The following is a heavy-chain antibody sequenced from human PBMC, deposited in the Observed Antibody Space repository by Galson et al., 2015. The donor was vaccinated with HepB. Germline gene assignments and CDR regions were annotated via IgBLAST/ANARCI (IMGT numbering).Heavy chain of an antibody. Sequence: SLRLSCAASGFTFDEYAMHWVRQAPGKGLEWVSGLSWNSGSIDYADSVKGRFTISRVNANNSLYLQMNSLRAEDTALYYCVKDLEKDYAASFDYWGQGTLVTVSS. CDR2: LSWNSGSI. CDR1: GFTFDEYA. CDR3: VKDLEKDYAASFDY. J-gene: IGHJ4*02. V-gene: IGHV3-9*01. D-gene: IGHD4-17*01.